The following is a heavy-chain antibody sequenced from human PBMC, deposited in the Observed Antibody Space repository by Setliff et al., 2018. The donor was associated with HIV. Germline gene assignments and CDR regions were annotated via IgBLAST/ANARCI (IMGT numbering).Heavy chain of an antibody. CDR2: VSHSGTT. CDR1: GVSISNSNW. CDR3: ARDQRLSY. Sequence: PSETLSLTCAVSGVSISNSNWWTWVRQPPGKGLEWIGEVSHSGTTNYNPSLKSRVTMSVDKSKNQFTLKLGSVTAADTAVYYCARDQRLSYWGQGTLVTVSS. V-gene: IGHV4-4*02. J-gene: IGHJ4*02.